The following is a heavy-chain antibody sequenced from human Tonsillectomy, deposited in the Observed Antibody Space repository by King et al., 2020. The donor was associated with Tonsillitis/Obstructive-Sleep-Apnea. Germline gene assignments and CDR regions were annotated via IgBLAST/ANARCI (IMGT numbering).Heavy chain of an antibody. J-gene: IGHJ3*02. V-gene: IGHV3-23*04. CDR3: AKGNGDDGAFDI. D-gene: IGHD4-17*01. CDR2: ITGTGRST. Sequence: VQLVESGGGLVQPGGSLRLSCAASGFTFSSYTMTWVRQAPGKGLEWVSAITGTGRSTYYADSFKGRFTISRDNSKNTLHLQMISLRAEDTAVYYCAKGNGDDGAFDIWGQGTMVTVSS. CDR1: GFTFSSYT.